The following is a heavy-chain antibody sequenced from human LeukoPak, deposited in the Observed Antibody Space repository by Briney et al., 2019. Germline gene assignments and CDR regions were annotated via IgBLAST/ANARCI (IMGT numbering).Heavy chain of an antibody. D-gene: IGHD3-22*01. CDR3: ARGYYYDSSGYCDY. Sequence: GGSLRLSCAASGFTFSSYAMSWVRQAPGEGLEWVSAISGDGTSTYYADSVKGRFTISRDNAKNSLYLQMNSLRAEDTAVYYCARGYYYDSSGYCDYWGQGTLVAVSS. J-gene: IGHJ4*02. CDR1: GFTFSSYA. V-gene: IGHV3-23*01. CDR2: ISGDGTST.